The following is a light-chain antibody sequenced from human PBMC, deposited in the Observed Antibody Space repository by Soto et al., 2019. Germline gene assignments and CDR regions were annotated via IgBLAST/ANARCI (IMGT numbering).Light chain of an antibody. CDR1: QSVSSN. CDR2: GAS. V-gene: IGKV3-15*01. CDR3: QQYGSSGT. J-gene: IGKJ1*01. Sequence: EIVMTQSPATLSVSPGERATLSCRASQSVSSNLAWYQQKPGQAPSLLIYGASTRATGTPARFSGSGSGTDFTLTISRLEPEDFAVYYCQQYGSSGTLGQGTKVDIK.